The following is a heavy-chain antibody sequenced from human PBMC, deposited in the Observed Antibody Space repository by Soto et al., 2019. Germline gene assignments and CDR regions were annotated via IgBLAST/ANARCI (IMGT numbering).Heavy chain of an antibody. CDR1: GGSISSYY. J-gene: IGHJ4*02. CDR2: IYYSGST. V-gene: IGHV4-59*01. CDR3: ARRYSSGFDY. D-gene: IGHD6-19*01. Sequence: SDTLSLTCTVSGGSISSYYWSWIRQPPGKGLEWIGYIYYSGSTNYNPSIKSRVTISVDTSKNQFSLKLSSVTAADTAVYYCARRYSSGFDYWGQGTRVTVS.